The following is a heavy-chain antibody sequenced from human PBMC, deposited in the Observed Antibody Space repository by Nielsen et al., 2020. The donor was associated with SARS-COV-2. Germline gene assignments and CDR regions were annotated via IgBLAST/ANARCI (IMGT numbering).Heavy chain of an antibody. Sequence: SETLSLTCTVSGGSISSYYWSWTRQPPGKGLEWIGYIYYSGSTNYNPSLKSRVTISVDTSKNQFSLKLSSVTAADTAVYYCARANIVATAYGMDVWGQGTTVTVSS. CDR1: GGSISSYY. D-gene: IGHD5-12*01. CDR2: IYYSGST. CDR3: ARANIVATAYGMDV. V-gene: IGHV4-59*01. J-gene: IGHJ6*02.